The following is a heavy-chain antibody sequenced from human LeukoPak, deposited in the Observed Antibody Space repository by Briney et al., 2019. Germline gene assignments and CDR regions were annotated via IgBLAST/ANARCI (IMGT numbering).Heavy chain of an antibody. CDR3: ARLLGRGGFRAVDI. J-gene: IGHJ3*02. CDR1: GGSVSSGDYY. V-gene: IGHV4-61*08. Sequence: PSETLSLTCSVSGGSVSSGDYYWYWIRQPPGKGLEWIVYIYYSGSTNYNPSLKSRVTISIDTSKNQFSLKLSSVTAADTAVYYCARLLGRGGFRAVDIWGQGTMVTVSS. CDR2: IYYSGST. D-gene: IGHD3-16*01.